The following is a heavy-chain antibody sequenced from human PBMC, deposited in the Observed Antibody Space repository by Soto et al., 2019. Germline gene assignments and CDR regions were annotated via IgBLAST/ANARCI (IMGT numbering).Heavy chain of an antibody. J-gene: IGHJ3*02. Sequence: EVQLVESGGGLVQPGRSLRLSCAASGFTFDDYAMHWVRQAPGKGLAWVSGISWNSGSIGYADSVKGRFTISRDNAKNSLYLQMNSLRAEDTALYYCAKDRYSGYESAFDIWGQGTMFTVSS. D-gene: IGHD5-12*01. CDR2: ISWNSGSI. CDR1: GFTFDDYA. V-gene: IGHV3-9*01. CDR3: AKDRYSGYESAFDI.